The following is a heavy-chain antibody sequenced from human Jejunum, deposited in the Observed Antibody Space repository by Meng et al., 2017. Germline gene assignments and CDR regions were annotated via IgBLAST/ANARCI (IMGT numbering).Heavy chain of an antibody. CDR1: GFSLSTSEVG. CDR2: IYWDDDK. J-gene: IGHJ4*02. Sequence: QITLRESGPTLVKPTKTLTLTCTFSGFSLSTSEVGVGWIRQPPGKALEWLALIYWDDDKRYSPSLNNRLTITKDTSRNQVVLTMTNMDPVDTATYYCAHTLISNWNYLSPFDSWGQGTLVTVSS. D-gene: IGHD1-7*01. V-gene: IGHV2-5*02. CDR3: AHTLISNWNYLSPFDS.